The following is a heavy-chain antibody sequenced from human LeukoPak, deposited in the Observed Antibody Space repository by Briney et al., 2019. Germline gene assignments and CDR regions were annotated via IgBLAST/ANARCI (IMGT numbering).Heavy chain of an antibody. D-gene: IGHD3-10*01. CDR3: AKDFGSGRHGDY. V-gene: IGHV3-30*02. J-gene: IGHJ4*02. CDR2: IRYDGSNK. CDR1: GFTFSTYG. Sequence: QPGGSLRLSCATSGFTFSTYGMHWVRQAPGKGLEWVTFIRYDGSNKYYADSVKGRFTISRDNSKNTLYLQMNSLRAEDTAVYYCAKDFGSGRHGDYWGQGTLVTVSS.